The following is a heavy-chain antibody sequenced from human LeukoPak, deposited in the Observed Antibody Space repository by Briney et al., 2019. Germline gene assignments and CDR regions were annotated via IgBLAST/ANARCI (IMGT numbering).Heavy chain of an antibody. CDR2: ISDSGGST. D-gene: IGHD5-18*01. J-gene: IGHJ4*02. V-gene: IGHV3-23*01. CDR3: AKERGYSYGTFDY. Sequence: GGSLRLSCAASGFTFSSYAMSWVRQAPGKGLEWVSTISDSGGSTYYADSVKGRFTISRDNSKNTVYLQMNSLRAEDTAVYHCAKERGYSYGTFDYWGQGTLVTVSS. CDR1: GFTFSSYA.